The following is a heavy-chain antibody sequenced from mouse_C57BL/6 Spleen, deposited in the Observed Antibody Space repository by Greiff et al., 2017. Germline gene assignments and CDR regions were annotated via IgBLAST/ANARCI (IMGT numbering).Heavy chain of an antibody. CDR2: IDPNSGGT. CDR3: ARRGIYYGNYDWYFDV. CDR1: GYTFTSYW. Sequence: QVQLQQPGAELVKPGASVKLSCKASGYTFTSYWMHWVKQRPGRGLGWIGRIDPNSGGTKYNEKFKSKATLTVDKPSSTAYMQLSSLTSEDSAVYYCARRGIYYGNYDWYFDVWGTGTTVTVSS. J-gene: IGHJ1*03. D-gene: IGHD2-1*01. V-gene: IGHV1-72*01.